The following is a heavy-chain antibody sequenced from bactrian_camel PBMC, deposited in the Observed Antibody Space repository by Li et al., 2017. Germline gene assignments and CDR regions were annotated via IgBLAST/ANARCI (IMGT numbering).Heavy chain of an antibody. V-gene: IGHV3-2*01. J-gene: IGHJ6*01. CDR2: IYRDGSQP. CDR3: AASTNVVGFDY. CDR1: GFSISNYH. D-gene: IGHD2*01. Sequence: QVQLVESGGGLVQPGGSLRLSCAASGFSISNYHMTWVRQGPGKGLECVSVIYRDGSQPYYADSVKGRFTISRNNAKNTVYLQMNSLKSEDRALYYCAASTNVVGFDYWGQGTQVTVS.